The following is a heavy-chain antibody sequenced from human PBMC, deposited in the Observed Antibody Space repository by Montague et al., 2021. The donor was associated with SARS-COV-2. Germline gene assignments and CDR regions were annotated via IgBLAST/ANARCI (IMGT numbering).Heavy chain of an antibody. CDR3: ARMGWLRGGSDP. CDR1: GGSISSGSYY. D-gene: IGHD5-12*01. V-gene: IGHV4-61*02. CDR2: IYTSGST. J-gene: IGHJ5*02. Sequence: TLSLTCTVSGGSISSGSYYWSWIRQPAGKGLEWIGRIYTSGSTNYNPSLKSRVTISVDTSKNQFSLKLSSVTAADTAVYYCARMGWLRGGSDPWGQGTLVTVSS.